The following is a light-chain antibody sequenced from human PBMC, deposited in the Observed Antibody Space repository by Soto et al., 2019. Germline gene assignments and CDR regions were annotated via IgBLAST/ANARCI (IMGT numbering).Light chain of an antibody. V-gene: IGKV3-15*01. CDR2: GAS. Sequence: EIVMTQSPATLSVSPGERATLSCRASQSVSSNLAWYQQKPGQAPRLLIYGASIRATGIPARFSGSGSGTEFTLPISSVQSEDFAVYYCQQYNNWGTFGQGTKVEI. CDR3: QQYNNWGT. J-gene: IGKJ1*01. CDR1: QSVSSN.